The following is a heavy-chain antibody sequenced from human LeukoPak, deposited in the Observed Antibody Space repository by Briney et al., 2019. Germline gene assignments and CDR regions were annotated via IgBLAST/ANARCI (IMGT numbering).Heavy chain of an antibody. J-gene: IGHJ4*02. CDR1: GYTFTGHY. V-gene: IGHV1-2*02. D-gene: IGHD6-13*01. Sequence: ASVKVSCKASGYTFTGHYIHWVRQAPGQGLEWMGWINVNNGGTNYAQKFQGRVTMTEDTSTDTAYMELSSLRSEDTAVYYCATGVGQQLVLSYFDYWGQGTLVTVSS. CDR2: INVNNGGT. CDR3: ATGVGQQLVLSYFDY.